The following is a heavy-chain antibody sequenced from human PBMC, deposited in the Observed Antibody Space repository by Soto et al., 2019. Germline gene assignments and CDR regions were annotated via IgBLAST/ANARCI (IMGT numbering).Heavy chain of an antibody. V-gene: IGHV4-34*01. J-gene: IGHJ5*02. CDR1: GGSFCEYY. Sequence: QVQLQQWGAGLLKPSETLSLTCAVYGGSFCEYYWTWIRQPPGKGLEWIGESNHSGSTTYNPSLKSSVNKSVDKAQDQVPPKPNLVTAGDTAGYYCARGPNLRPYDLWGQGTLVTVSS. CDR3: ARGPNLRPYDL. CDR2: SNHSGST.